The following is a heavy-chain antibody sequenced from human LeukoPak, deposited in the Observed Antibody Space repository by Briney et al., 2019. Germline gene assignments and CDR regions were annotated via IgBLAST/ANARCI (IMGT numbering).Heavy chain of an antibody. CDR1: GGSISSYY. Sequence: SETLSLTCTVSGGSISSYYWSWIRQPPGKGLEWIGYIYYSGSTNYNPSLKSRVTISVDTSKNQFSLKLSSVTAADTAVYYCARHSSSFDWYFDLWGRGTLVTASS. V-gene: IGHV4-59*08. CDR2: IYYSGST. CDR3: ARHSSSFDWYFDL. D-gene: IGHD6-13*01. J-gene: IGHJ2*01.